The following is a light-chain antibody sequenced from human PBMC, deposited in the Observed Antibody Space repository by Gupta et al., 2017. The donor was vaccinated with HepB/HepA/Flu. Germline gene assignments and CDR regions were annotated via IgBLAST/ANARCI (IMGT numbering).Light chain of an antibody. CDR2: CTS. CDR3: NSRDSSGNHWV. Sequence: SSELPQDPAVSVALGQTVRIACQGDSLRNYYTSWYQQKPGQAPVLVIYCTSDRPSGIPDRFSGSSSGNTAALTITGARAEDEADYYCNSRDSSGNHWVFGGGTKLTVL. J-gene: IGLJ3*02. CDR1: SLRNYY. V-gene: IGLV3-19*01.